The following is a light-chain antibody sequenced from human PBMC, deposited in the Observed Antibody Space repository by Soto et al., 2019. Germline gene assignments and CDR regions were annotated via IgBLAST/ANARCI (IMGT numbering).Light chain of an antibody. CDR1: ESISSTY. J-gene: IGKJ1*01. Sequence: EIVVTQSPDTLSLSPGERATLSCRASESISSTYLAWYQQTPGQAPRLLIFGASSRATGIPDRFNGSGSGTDFTLTISRLEPEDFAVYYCQQYGISPWTFGQGTKVDIK. CDR3: QQYGISPWT. CDR2: GAS. V-gene: IGKV3-20*01.